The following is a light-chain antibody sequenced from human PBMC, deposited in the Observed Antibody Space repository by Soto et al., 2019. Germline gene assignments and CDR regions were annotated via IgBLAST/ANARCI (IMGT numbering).Light chain of an antibody. CDR2: KGT. V-gene: IGLV2-23*01. CDR3: CSYAGDYRYV. J-gene: IGLJ1*01. Sequence: QSVLAQPASVSGSPGQSVTISCTGTSSDVGAYNSVSWYQQHPDKAPQLMIYKGTQRPSGVSNRFSGSKSGNTASLTISGLQAEDEADYYCCSYAGDYRYVFGTGTKLTVL. CDR1: SSDVGAYNS.